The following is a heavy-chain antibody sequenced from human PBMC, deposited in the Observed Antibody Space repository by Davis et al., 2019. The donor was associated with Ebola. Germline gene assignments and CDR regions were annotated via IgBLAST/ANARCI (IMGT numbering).Heavy chain of an antibody. V-gene: IGHV3-48*02. CDR3: AREGITMVQGVLYYYGMDV. CDR2: ISSSSSTI. J-gene: IGHJ6*02. CDR1: GFNFGEYA. D-gene: IGHD3-10*01. Sequence: GESLKISCTASGFNFGEYALTWVRQAPGKGLEWVSYISSSSSTIYYADSVKGRFTISRDNAKNSLYLQMNSLRDEDTAVYYCAREGITMVQGVLYYYGMDVWGQGTTVTVSS.